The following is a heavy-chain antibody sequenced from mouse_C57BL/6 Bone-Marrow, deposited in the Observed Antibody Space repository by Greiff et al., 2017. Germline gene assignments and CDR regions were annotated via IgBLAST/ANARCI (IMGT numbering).Heavy chain of an antibody. D-gene: IGHD2-4*01. CDR2: IYPRSGNT. J-gene: IGHJ2*01. V-gene: IGHV1-81*01. CDR3: ARDYDDGFYYFDY. Sequence: QVQLKQSGAELARPGASVKLSCKASGYTFTSYGISWVKQRTGQGLEWIGEIYPRSGNTYYNEKFKGKATLTADKSSSTAYMELRSLTSEDSAVYFCARDYDDGFYYFDYWGQGTTLTVSS. CDR1: GYTFTSYG.